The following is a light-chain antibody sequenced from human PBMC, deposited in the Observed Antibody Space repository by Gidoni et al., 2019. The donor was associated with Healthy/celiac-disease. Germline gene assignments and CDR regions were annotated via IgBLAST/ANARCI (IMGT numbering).Light chain of an antibody. CDR2: GAS. Sequence: EIVMTQSPATLAVSPGERATLSCRASQSVSSNLAWYQQKPGQPPRLLIYGASTRATGIPARFSGSGSGTEFTLTISSLQPEDFAVYYCQQYNNWPPYTFGQGTKLEIK. J-gene: IGKJ2*01. V-gene: IGKV3-15*01. CDR3: QQYNNWPPYT. CDR1: QSVSSN.